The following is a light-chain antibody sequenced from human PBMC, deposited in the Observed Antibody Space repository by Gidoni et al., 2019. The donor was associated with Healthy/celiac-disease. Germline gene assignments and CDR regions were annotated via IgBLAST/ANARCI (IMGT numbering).Light chain of an antibody. Sequence: AIQLTQSPSSLSASVGDRVTITCRASQGISSALAWYQQKPGKAPKLLIYDASSLESGVPSRFSGSGSGTDFTLTISSLQPEEFATYYCQQFNSYLPYTFGQGTKLEIK. V-gene: IGKV1-13*02. CDR1: QGISSA. J-gene: IGKJ2*01. CDR2: DAS. CDR3: QQFNSYLPYT.